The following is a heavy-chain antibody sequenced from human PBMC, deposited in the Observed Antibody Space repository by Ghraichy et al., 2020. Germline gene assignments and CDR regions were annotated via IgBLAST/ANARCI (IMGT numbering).Heavy chain of an antibody. Sequence: SCAASGFAFYTYGMSWVRQTPGKGLECFSSIDSGGINTHYIDSVKGRFTISRDNSKNTLYLQLDSLRAEDTAIYYCVTSRGYEGVWGQGTTVTVSS. CDR2: IDSGGINT. D-gene: IGHD6-25*01. V-gene: IGHV3-23*03. CDR1: GFAFYTYG. CDR3: VTSRGYEGV. J-gene: IGHJ6*02.